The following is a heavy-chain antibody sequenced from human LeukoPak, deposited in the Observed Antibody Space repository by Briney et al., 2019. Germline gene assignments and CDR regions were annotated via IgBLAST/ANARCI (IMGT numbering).Heavy chain of an antibody. CDR1: GGSISSYY. J-gene: IGHJ6*03. D-gene: IGHD2-15*01. V-gene: IGHV4-59*01. CDR3: ARGYCSGGSCYSYYYYNYMDV. Sequence: SETLSLTCTVSGGSISSYYWSWIRQPPGKGLEWSGYIYYSGSTNYNPTLKSRVTISVDTSKNQFSLKLSSVTAADTAVYYCARGYCSGGSCYSYYYYNYMDVWGKGTTVTVSS. CDR2: IYYSGST.